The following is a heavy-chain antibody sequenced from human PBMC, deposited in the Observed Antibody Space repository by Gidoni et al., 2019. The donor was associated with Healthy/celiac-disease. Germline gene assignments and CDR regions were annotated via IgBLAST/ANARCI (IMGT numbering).Heavy chain of an antibody. D-gene: IGHD2-2*01. Sequence: EVQLVESGGGLVQPGGSLRLSCAASGFTFSSYWMSWVRQAPGKGREWVANIKQDGSEKYYVDSVKGRFTISRDNAKNSLYLQMNSLRAEDTAVYYCARDVEYCSSTSCYAYWYFDLWGRGTLVTVSS. CDR1: GFTFSSYW. J-gene: IGHJ2*01. CDR3: ARDVEYCSSTSCYAYWYFDL. CDR2: IKQDGSEK. V-gene: IGHV3-7*01.